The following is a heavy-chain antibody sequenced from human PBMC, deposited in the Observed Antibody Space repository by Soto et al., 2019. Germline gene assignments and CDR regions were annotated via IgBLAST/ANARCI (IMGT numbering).Heavy chain of an antibody. CDR3: ATCGGDCYSPYFQH. CDR2: IYYSGST. D-gene: IGHD2-21*02. J-gene: IGHJ1*01. CDR1: CGSISTSSYY. Sequence: SETLSLTCTVSCGSISTSSYYWGWIRQPPGKGLEWIRSIYYSGSTYYNSSLKSRVTISVDTSKHQFSLKLSSVTAADTAVYYCATCGGDCYSPYFQHWGQGTLVTVSS. V-gene: IGHV4-39*01.